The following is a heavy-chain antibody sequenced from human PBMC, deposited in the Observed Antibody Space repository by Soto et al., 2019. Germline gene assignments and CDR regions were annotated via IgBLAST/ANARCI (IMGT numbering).Heavy chain of an antibody. D-gene: IGHD2-15*01. CDR2: IYYSGST. Sequence: QLQLQESGPGLVKPSETLSLTCTVSGGSISSSSYYWGWIRQPPGKGLEWIGSIYYSGSTYYNPSLKSRVTMSVDTSKNQFSLKLSSVTAADTAVYYCAPLVVVVAAMGMDWGQGTLVTVSS. J-gene: IGHJ1*01. CDR1: GGSISSSSYY. V-gene: IGHV4-39*01. CDR3: APLVVVVAAMGMD.